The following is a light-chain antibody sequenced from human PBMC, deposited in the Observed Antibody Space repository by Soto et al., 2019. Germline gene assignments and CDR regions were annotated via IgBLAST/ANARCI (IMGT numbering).Light chain of an antibody. J-gene: IGKJ1*01. Sequence: EIVMTQSPAPLSVSPGERATLSCRASQRVSSNLAWYQQKPGQAPRLLIYGASTRATGIPARFSGSGSGTEFTLTISSLQSEDFAVYYCQQYNNWPGTFGQGTKVEIK. CDR2: GAS. V-gene: IGKV3-15*01. CDR1: QRVSSN. CDR3: QQYNNWPGT.